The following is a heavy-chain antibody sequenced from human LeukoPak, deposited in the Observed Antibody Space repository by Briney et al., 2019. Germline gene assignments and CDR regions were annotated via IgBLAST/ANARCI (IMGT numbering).Heavy chain of an antibody. CDR1: GGSISSYY. CDR3: ARGVDTSGYYYFDY. Sequence: PSETLSLTCTVSGGSISSYYWSWIRQPAGKGLEWIGRIYTSGSTNYNPSLKSRVTMSVDTSKNQFSLKLSSVTAADTAVYYCARGVDTSGYYYFDYWGQGTLVTVSS. J-gene: IGHJ4*02. V-gene: IGHV4-4*07. D-gene: IGHD3-22*01. CDR2: IYTSGST.